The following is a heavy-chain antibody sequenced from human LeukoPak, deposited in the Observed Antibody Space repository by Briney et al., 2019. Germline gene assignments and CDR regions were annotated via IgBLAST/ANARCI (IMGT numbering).Heavy chain of an antibody. J-gene: IGHJ4*02. D-gene: IGHD3-9*01. CDR3: ARLADYYDILTGYYRVWDY. CDR1: GYTFTSYG. V-gene: IGHV1-18*01. Sequence: ASVKVSCKAPGYTFTSYGISWVRQAPRRGLEWMGWISAYNGNTNYAQKLQGRVTMTTDTSTSTAYMELRSLRSDDTAVYYCARLADYYDILTGYYRVWDYWGQGTLVTVSS. CDR2: ISAYNGNT.